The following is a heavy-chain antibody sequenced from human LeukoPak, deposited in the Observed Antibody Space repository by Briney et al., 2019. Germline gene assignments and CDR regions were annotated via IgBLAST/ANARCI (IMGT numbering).Heavy chain of an antibody. CDR2: ITSSGSTI. V-gene: IGHV3-48*03. J-gene: IGHJ4*02. Sequence: GGSLRLSCAASGFTFSAYEMNWVRQAPGKGLEWISYITSSGSTIYYADSVKGRFTISRDNAENSLFLQMNSLRAEDTAVYYCAGSSGWARYFDYWGQGTLVTVSS. CDR3: AGSSGWARYFDY. D-gene: IGHD6-19*01. CDR1: GFTFSAYE.